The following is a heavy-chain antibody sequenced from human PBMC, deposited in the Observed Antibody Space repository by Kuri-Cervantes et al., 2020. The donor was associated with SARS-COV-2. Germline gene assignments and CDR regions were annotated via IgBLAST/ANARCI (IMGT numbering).Heavy chain of an antibody. Sequence: SETLSLTCTVSGGSISSGYYWGWIRQPPGKGLEWIGSIYHSGSTYYNPSLKSRVTISVDTSKNQISLKLSSVTAADTAVYYCAGRGAGSSSAAFDIWGQGTMVTVSS. J-gene: IGHJ3*02. CDR3: AGRGAGSSSAAFDI. CDR1: GGSISSGYY. CDR2: IYHSGST. D-gene: IGHD6-6*01. V-gene: IGHV4-38-2*02.